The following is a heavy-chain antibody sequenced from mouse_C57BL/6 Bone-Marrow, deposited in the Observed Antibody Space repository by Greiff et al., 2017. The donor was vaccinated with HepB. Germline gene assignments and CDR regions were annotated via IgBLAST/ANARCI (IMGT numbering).Heavy chain of an antibody. D-gene: IGHD2-4*01. CDR3: ASSYYDYDRAWFAY. V-gene: IGHV2-2*01. CDR2: IWSGGST. CDR1: GFSLTSYG. J-gene: IGHJ3*01. Sequence: VQGVESGPGLVQPSQSLSITCTVSGFSLTSYGVHWVRQSPGKGLEWLGVIWSGGSTDYNAAFISRLSISKDNSKSQVFFKMNSLQADDTAIYYCASSYYDYDRAWFAYWGQGTLVTVSA.